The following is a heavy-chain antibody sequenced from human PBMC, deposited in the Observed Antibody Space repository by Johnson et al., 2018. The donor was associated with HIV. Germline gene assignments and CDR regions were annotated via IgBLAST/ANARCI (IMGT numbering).Heavy chain of an antibody. D-gene: IGHD1-26*01. Sequence: VQLVESGGGVVRPGGSLRLSCAASGFTFDDYGMSWVRQAPGKGLEWVSVIYSGGSTYYADSVKGRFTISRDNSKNTLYLKMNSLRAEDTAVYYCAKGRSGAGGAFDIWGQGTMVTVYS. CDR3: AKGRSGAGGAFDI. J-gene: IGHJ3*02. CDR2: IYSGGST. V-gene: IGHV3-23*03. CDR1: GFTFDDYG.